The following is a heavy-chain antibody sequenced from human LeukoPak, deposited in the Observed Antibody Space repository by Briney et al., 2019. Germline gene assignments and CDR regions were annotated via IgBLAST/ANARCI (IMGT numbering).Heavy chain of an antibody. Sequence: GGSLRPSSAAAGFIFTNYGLVWDSQAPGKGLEWDSATSNDGGRTTYADFVKGRFSVSRDNSRNTLFLQMNSLRAEDTALYYCAKGSSGYFFDLWGQGTLVTVSS. CDR2: TSNDGGRT. D-gene: IGHD3-22*01. J-gene: IGHJ4*02. V-gene: IGHV3-23*01. CDR1: GFIFTNYG. CDR3: AKGSSGYFFDL.